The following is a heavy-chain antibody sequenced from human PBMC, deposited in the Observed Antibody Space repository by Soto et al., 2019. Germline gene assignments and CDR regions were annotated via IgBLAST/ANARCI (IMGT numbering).Heavy chain of an antibody. Sequence: SETLSLTCTVSGGSISSSSYYWGWIRQPPGKGLEWIGSIYYSGSTYYNPSLKSRVTISVDTSKNQFSLKLSSVTAADTAVYYCARQGITMVRGVITYFDYWGQGTLVTVSS. CDR3: ARQGITMVRGVITYFDY. J-gene: IGHJ4*02. D-gene: IGHD3-10*01. CDR1: GGSISSSSYY. CDR2: IYYSGST. V-gene: IGHV4-39*01.